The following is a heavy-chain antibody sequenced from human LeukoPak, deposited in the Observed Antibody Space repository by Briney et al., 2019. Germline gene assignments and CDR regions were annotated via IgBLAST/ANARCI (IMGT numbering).Heavy chain of an antibody. V-gene: IGHV3-33*01. CDR1: GFTFSSYG. J-gene: IGHJ4*02. Sequence: GGSLRLSCAASGFTFSSYGMHWVRQAPGKGLEWVAVIWYDGSNKYYADSVKGRFTISRDNSKNTLYLQMNSLRAEDTAVYYCARSLTGFDWFPLDYWGQGTLVTVSS. CDR3: ARSLTGFDWFPLDY. CDR2: IWYDGSNK. D-gene: IGHD3-9*01.